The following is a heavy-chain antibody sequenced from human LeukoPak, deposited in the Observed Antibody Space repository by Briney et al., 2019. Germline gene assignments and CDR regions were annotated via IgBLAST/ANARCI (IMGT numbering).Heavy chain of an antibody. Sequence: ASVKVSCKVSGYTLTELSMHWVRQAPGKGLEWMGGFDPEDGETIYAQKFQGRVTMTEDTSTDTAYMELSSLRSEDTAVYYCARVGAWENAFDIWGQGTMVTVSS. CDR2: FDPEDGET. CDR3: ARVGAWENAFDI. J-gene: IGHJ3*02. D-gene: IGHD1-26*01. V-gene: IGHV1-24*01. CDR1: GYTLTELS.